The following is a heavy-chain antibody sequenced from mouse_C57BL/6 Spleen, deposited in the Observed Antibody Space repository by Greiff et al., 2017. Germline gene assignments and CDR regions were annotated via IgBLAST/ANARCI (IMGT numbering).Heavy chain of an antibody. J-gene: IGHJ4*01. CDR1: GYTFTSYW. V-gene: IGHV1-64*01. CDR3: ARRYYAMDY. CDR2: IHPNSGST. Sequence: QVQLQQSGAELVKPGASVKLSCKASGYTFTSYWMHWVKQRPGQGLEWIGMIHPNSGSTNYNEKFTCKATLTVAKSSSTAYMQLSSLTSKDTAVYDCARRYYAMDYWGQGTSVTVSS.